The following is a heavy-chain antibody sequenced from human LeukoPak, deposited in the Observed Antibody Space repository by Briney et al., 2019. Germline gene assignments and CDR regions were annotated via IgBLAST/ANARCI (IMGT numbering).Heavy chain of an antibody. Sequence: GGSLRLSCAASGFTFSDYYMAWIRQAPGKGLEWVSYTSSIGTTYYEDSVKGRFTISRDNAKNSLYLQMNSLRAEDTAVYYCARDLSHYYDSSGYQPPGYYFDYWGQGTLVTVSS. D-gene: IGHD3-22*01. J-gene: IGHJ4*02. CDR2: TSSIGTT. CDR3: ARDLSHYYDSSGYQPPGYYFDY. V-gene: IGHV3-11*04. CDR1: GFTFSDYY.